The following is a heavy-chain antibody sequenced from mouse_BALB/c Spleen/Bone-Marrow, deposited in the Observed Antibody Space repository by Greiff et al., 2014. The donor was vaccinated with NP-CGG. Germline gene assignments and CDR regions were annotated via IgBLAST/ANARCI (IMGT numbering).Heavy chain of an antibody. CDR3: AGYYYGGSYGFAY. Sequence: VQLQQSGAELVKPGASVKLSCTASDFNIKDTYMHWVKQRPEQGLEWIGRIDPANGNTKYDPKFQGKATITADTSSNTAYLQLSSLTSEDTAVYYCAGYYYGGSYGFAYWGQGTLVTVSA. D-gene: IGHD1-1*01. CDR2: IDPANGNT. J-gene: IGHJ3*01. V-gene: IGHV14-3*02. CDR1: DFNIKDTY.